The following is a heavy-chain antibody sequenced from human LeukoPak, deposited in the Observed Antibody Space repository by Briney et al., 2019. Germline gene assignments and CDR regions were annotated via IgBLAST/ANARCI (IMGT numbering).Heavy chain of an antibody. CDR2: IIPIFGTA. Sequence: ASVKVSCKASGGTFSSYAISWVRRAPGQGLEWMGGIIPIFGTANYAQKFQGRVTITADESTSTAYMELSSLRSEDTAVYYCARVPQGRQLERLGAFDIWGQGTMVTVSS. V-gene: IGHV1-69*01. CDR1: GGTFSSYA. J-gene: IGHJ3*02. D-gene: IGHD1-1*01. CDR3: ARVPQGRQLERLGAFDI.